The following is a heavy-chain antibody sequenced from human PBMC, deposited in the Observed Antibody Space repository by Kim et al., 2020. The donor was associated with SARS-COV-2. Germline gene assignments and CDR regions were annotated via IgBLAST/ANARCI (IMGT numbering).Heavy chain of an antibody. V-gene: IGHV1-3*01. J-gene: IGHJ6*02. CDR3: TRDSRTTTVTTYYGVDV. CDR2: INPGDGTT. Sequence: ASVKVSCKASGYTFIIHAMHWVRQPPGQRLEWMGWINPGDGTTTYSQKFQGRVAITRDTSASTAYMELSSLGSEDTAVYYCTRDSRTTTVTTYYGVDVWGQGTTVTVSS. D-gene: IGHD4-17*01. CDR1: GYTFIIHA.